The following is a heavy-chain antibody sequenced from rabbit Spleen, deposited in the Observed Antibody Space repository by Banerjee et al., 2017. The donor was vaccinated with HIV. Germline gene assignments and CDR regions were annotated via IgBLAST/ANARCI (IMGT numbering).Heavy chain of an antibody. V-gene: IGHV1S45*01. CDR2: IYAGSSGTT. CDR3: ARDTGSSFSTYGMDL. Sequence: EESGGGLVQPEGSLTLTCTASGSDFSSSYWICWVRQAPGKGLEWIACIYAGSSGTTYYASGAKGRFTISKTSSTTVTLQMTSLTAADTATYFCARDTGSSFSTYGMDLWGPGTLVTVS. D-gene: IGHD8-1*01. J-gene: IGHJ6*01. CDR1: GSDFSSSYW.